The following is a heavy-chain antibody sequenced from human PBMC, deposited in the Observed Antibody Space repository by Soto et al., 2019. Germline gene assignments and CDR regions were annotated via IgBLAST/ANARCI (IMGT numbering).Heavy chain of an antibody. CDR2: ISSRSDI. J-gene: IGHJ6*02. D-gene: IGHD2-2*02. CDR3: AREYTAWPLAYGLDV. V-gene: IGHV3-21*01. CDR1: GFTFSTYS. Sequence: GGSLRLSCVGSGFTFSTYSINWVRQAPGKGLEWVSSISSRSDIYYADSVKGRFTISRDNAKNSVSLQMNSLRAEDTAVYYCAREYTAWPLAYGLDVWGQGTPVTVSS.